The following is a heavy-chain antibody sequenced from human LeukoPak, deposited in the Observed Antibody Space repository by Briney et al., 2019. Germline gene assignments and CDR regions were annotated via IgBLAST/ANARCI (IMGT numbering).Heavy chain of an antibody. CDR1: GFTFSDYW. V-gene: IGHV3-7*01. J-gene: IGHJ4*02. D-gene: IGHD3-16*01. CDR3: AGGALDY. CDR2: INQDGREQ. Sequence: GGSLRLSCVASGFTFSDYWMTWARQAPGQGLEWVAKINQDGREQHFVDSVKGRFTISRDNAKNSLYLQMDSLRGEDTAVYYCAGGALDYWGQLTFVTVSS.